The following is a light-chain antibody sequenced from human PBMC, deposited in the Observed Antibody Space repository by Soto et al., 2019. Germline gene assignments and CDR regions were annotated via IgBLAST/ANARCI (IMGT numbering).Light chain of an antibody. CDR2: AVF. J-gene: IGKJ4*01. CDR1: QDISNF. CDR3: QLLDSHPLT. V-gene: IGKV1-9*01. Sequence: DIQLTLSPSFLSATVGDRVTITCRASQDISNFLAWFQQKPGRAPKLLIYAVFTLQSGVPSRFSGSGSGAEFTLTIICLQPEDFATYCCQLLDSHPLTFGGGTKVDI.